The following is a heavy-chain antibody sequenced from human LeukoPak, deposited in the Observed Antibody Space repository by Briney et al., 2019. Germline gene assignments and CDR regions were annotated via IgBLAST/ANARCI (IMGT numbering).Heavy chain of an antibody. CDR1: GLTFSRYS. D-gene: IGHD6-13*01. J-gene: IGHJ4*02. CDR2: ISSSSSYI. CDR3: ARDDMAAASTFDY. Sequence: TGGSLRLSCAASGLTFSRYSMHWVRQAPGKGLEWVSSISSSSSYIYYADSVKGRFTISRDNAKNSLYLQMNSLRAEDTAVYYCARDDMAAASTFDYWGQGTLVTVSS. V-gene: IGHV3-21*01.